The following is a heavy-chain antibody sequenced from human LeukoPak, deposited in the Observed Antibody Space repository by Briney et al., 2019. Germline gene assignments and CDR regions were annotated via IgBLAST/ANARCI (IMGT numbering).Heavy chain of an antibody. CDR3: ARDFFDFWSGSWV. D-gene: IGHD3-3*01. J-gene: IGHJ4*02. CDR2: IFRDGST. V-gene: IGHV3-53*01. Sequence: PGGSLRLSCAVSGFSVRTNYISWVRQAPGKGLEWVPVIFRDGSTYYGDSVRGRFSISRDNSKNMVYLQMNNLRAEDTAVYFCARDFFDFWSGSWVWGQGTLVTVSS. CDR1: GFSVRTNY.